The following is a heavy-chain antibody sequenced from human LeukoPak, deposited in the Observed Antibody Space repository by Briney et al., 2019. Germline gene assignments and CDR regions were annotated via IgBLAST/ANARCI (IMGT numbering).Heavy chain of an antibody. CDR2: INTDGSTT. Sequence: GGSLRLSCAASGFTFSNDWMRWVRQAPGKGLVWVSRINTDGSTTTYADSVKGRFTISRDNAKNTLYLQMNSLRVEDTAVYYCARGRGGSYHYWGQGTLVTVSS. D-gene: IGHD1-26*01. CDR1: GFTFSNDW. CDR3: ARGRGGSYHY. J-gene: IGHJ4*02. V-gene: IGHV3-74*01.